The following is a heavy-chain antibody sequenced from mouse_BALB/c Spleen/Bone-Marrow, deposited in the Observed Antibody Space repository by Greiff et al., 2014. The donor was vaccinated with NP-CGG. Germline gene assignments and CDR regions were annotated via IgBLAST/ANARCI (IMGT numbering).Heavy chain of an antibody. V-gene: IGHV5-6-5*01. D-gene: IGHD2-10*02. J-gene: IGHJ3*01. CDR3: AKRGAYGNFWFAY. Sequence: EVQLQESGGGLVKPGGSLKLSCAASGFTFSSHAMSWVRQTPEKRLEWVASISSGGSTYYPDSVKGRFTISRDNARNILYLQMSSLRSEDTAMYYCAKRGAYGNFWFAYWGQGTLVTVSA. CDR2: ISSGGST. CDR1: GFTFSSHA.